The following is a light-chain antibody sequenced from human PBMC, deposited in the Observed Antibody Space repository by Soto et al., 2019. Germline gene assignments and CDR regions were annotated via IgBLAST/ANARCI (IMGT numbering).Light chain of an antibody. V-gene: IGKV3-15*01. Sequence: ETVMTQSPATLSVSPGERASLSCRASQSVSTNLAWYQQKPAQAPRXLIYGASTRATGIPGRFSGGGSGTELTITISSLKSADCEVYECQQYNDWPLTFGGGTKVDIK. CDR1: QSVSTN. CDR3: QQYNDWPLT. CDR2: GAS. J-gene: IGKJ4*01.